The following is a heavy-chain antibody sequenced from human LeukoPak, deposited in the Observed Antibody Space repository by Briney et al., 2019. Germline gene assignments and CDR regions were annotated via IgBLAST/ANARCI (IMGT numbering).Heavy chain of an antibody. D-gene: IGHD6-19*01. V-gene: IGHV3-23*01. Sequence: PGGSLRLSCAASGFTFSSYAMGWVRQAPGKGLEWVSAISGSGGSTYYADSVKGRFTISRNNSKNTVYLQMSSLRAEDTAIYYCAKDYTSGWKDFDSWGQGALVTVSS. J-gene: IGHJ4*02. CDR2: ISGSGGST. CDR1: GFTFSSYA. CDR3: AKDYTSGWKDFDS.